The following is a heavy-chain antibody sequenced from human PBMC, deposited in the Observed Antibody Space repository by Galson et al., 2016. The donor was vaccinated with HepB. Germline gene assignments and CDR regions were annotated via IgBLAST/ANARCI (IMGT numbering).Heavy chain of an antibody. D-gene: IGHD6-13*01. J-gene: IGHJ1*01. CDR1: GFTFSSSW. CDR3: AVYSLPIAAAGPARSLQH. CDR2: INSDGSST. Sequence: SLRLSCAASGFTFSSSWMHWVRQAPGKGLVWVSRINSDGSSTNYADSVKGRFAISRDNAKNTLYLQMNSLRAEDTAVYYCAVYSLPIAAAGPARSLQHWGQGTLVTVSS. V-gene: IGHV3-74*01.